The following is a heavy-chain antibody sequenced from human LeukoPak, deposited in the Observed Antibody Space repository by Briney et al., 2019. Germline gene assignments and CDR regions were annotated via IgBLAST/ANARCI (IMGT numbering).Heavy chain of an antibody. J-gene: IGHJ4*02. Sequence: ASVKVSCKASGYTFTNYAMNWVRQAPGQGLEWMGWISAYNGNTNYAQKFQGRVTMTEDTSTDTAYMELSSLRSEDTAVYYCATASSGYYKAFGYWGQGTLVTVSS. CDR1: GYTFTNYA. CDR3: ATASSGYYKAFGY. V-gene: IGHV1-18*01. CDR2: ISAYNGNT. D-gene: IGHD3-22*01.